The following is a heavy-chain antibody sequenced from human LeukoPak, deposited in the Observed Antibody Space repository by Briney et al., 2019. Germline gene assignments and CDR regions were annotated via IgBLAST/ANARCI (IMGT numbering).Heavy chain of an antibody. J-gene: IGHJ3*02. CDR2: IIPIFGTA. CDR1: GGTFSSYA. Sequence: SVKVSCKASGGTFSSYAISWVRQAPGQGLEWMGGIIPIFGTANYAQKFQGRVTITTDESTSTAYMELSSLRSEDTAVYYCARGIGLHDAFDIWGQGTMVTVSS. V-gene: IGHV1-69*05. CDR3: ARGIGLHDAFDI.